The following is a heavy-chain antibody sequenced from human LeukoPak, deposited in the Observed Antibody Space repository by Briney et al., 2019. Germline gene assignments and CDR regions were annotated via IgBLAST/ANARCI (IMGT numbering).Heavy chain of an antibody. D-gene: IGHD2-2*01. V-gene: IGHV3-21*01. CDR1: GFTFSSYS. Sequence: GGSLRLSCAASGFTFSSYSMNWVRQAPGKGLEWVSSISSSSSYIYYADLVKGRFTISRDNAKNSLYLQMNSLRAEDTAVYYCAREDCSSTSCYFKFDYWGQGTLVTVSS. CDR2: ISSSSSYI. J-gene: IGHJ4*02. CDR3: AREDCSSTSCYFKFDY.